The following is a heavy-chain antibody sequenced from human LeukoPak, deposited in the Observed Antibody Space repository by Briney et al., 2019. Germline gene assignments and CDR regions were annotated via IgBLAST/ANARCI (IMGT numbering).Heavy chain of an antibody. CDR3: ARSQGFLEWLLYLLDY. Sequence: ASVKVSCKASGGTFSSYAISWVRQAPGQGLEWMGGIIPIFGTANYAQKFQGRVTITTDESTSTAYMELSSLRSEDTAVYYCARSQGFLEWLLYLLDYWGQGTPVTVSS. D-gene: IGHD3-3*01. CDR2: IIPIFGTA. V-gene: IGHV1-69*05. J-gene: IGHJ4*02. CDR1: GGTFSSYA.